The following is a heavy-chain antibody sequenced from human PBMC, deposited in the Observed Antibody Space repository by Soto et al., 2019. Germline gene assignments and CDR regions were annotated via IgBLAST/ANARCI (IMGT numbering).Heavy chain of an antibody. J-gene: IGHJ3*02. CDR2: MNFSGST. D-gene: IGHD2-2*01. CDR3: ASLIVVVPSAMLAFDI. CDR1: GGSISSYY. Sequence: LTCTVSGGSISSYYWSWIRQTPGQGLEWIGYMNFSGSTSYNPSLKSRVTVSVDTSKNQFSLKLNSVTAANTSVYYCASLIVVVPSAMLAFDIWGQGTMVTVSS. V-gene: IGHV4-59*08.